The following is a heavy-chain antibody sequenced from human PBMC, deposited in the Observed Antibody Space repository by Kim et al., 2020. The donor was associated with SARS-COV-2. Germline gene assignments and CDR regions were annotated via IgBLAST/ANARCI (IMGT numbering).Heavy chain of an antibody. Sequence: GGSLRLSCAGSGFSFSLYWMSWVRQAPGKGLEWVAGINQDRSEIYYVDSVKGRFTISRDNAKSSVYLQMNGLRAEDTAVYNCGDRYGWGPGTMVTVSS. J-gene: IGHJ6*02. CDR1: GFSFSLYW. CDR2: INQDRSEI. CDR3: GDRYG. V-gene: IGHV3-7*01.